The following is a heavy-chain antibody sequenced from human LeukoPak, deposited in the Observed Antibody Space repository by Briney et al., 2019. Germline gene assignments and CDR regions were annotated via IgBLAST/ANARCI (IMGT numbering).Heavy chain of an antibody. V-gene: IGHV4-61*02. CDR1: GGSISSGGYY. CDR2: IQTNGGT. Sequence: PSQTLSLTCTVSGGSISSGGYYWNWIRQPAGKGLEWIGRIQTNGGTNYNPSLNSRVTISVDTSKNQFSLKLSSVTAADTAVYYCARRAFFGRSPFDYWGQGTLVTVSS. D-gene: IGHD3-10*01. J-gene: IGHJ4*02. CDR3: ARRAFFGRSPFDY.